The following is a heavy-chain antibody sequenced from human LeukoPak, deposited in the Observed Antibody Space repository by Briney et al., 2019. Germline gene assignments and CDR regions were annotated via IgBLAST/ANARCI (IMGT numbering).Heavy chain of an antibody. CDR1: GGSLSGHY. D-gene: IGHD6-19*01. Sequence: SETLSLTCAVHGGSLSGHYCIWIRQAPGKGLEWIGEINHSGSPNYSPSFKSRVTISADTSKNQFSLSLRSVTAADTAVYYCVRGPGISVAASWGQGTLVTVSS. V-gene: IGHV4-34*01. CDR2: INHSGSP. CDR3: VRGPGISVAAS. J-gene: IGHJ5*01.